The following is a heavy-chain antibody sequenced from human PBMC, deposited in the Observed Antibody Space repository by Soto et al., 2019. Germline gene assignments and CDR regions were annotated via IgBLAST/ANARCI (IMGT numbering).Heavy chain of an antibody. CDR1: GGSISSYY. V-gene: IGHV4-59*12. CDR2: IYYSGST. D-gene: IGHD2-21*02. Sequence: PSETLSLTCTVSGGSISSYYWSWIRQPPGKGLEWIGYIYYSGSTNYNPSLKCRVTISVDTSKNQFSLKLSSVTAADTAVYYCARDLWGYCGTDCYPLDVWGQGTTVTVSS. CDR3: ARDLWGYCGTDCYPLDV. J-gene: IGHJ6*02.